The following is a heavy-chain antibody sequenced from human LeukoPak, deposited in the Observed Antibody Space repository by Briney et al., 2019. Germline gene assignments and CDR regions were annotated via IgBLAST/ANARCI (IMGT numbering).Heavy chain of an antibody. Sequence: ASVKVSCKASGYTFTSYGISWVRQAPGQGLEWMGIINPSGGSTSYAQKFQGRVTMTRDTSTSTVYMELSSLRSEDTAVYYCARGTVTTWEWFDPWGQGTLATVSS. CDR3: ARGTVTTWEWFDP. D-gene: IGHD4-17*01. V-gene: IGHV1-46*01. CDR1: GYTFTSYG. CDR2: INPSGGST. J-gene: IGHJ5*02.